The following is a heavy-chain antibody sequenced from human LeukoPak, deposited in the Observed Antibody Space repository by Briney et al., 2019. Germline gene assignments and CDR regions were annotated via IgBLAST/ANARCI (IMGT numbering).Heavy chain of an antibody. V-gene: IGHV4-59*01. D-gene: IGHD2-8*01. CDR3: ARERSCTNGVCEVVWFDP. CDR1: GGSISSYY. J-gene: IGHJ5*02. CDR2: IYYSGST. Sequence: SETLSLTCTVSGGSISSYYWSWIRQPPGKGLEWIGYIYYSGSTNYNPSLKSRVTISVDTSKNQFSLKLSSVTAADTAVYYCARERSCTNGVCEVVWFDPWGQGTLVTASS.